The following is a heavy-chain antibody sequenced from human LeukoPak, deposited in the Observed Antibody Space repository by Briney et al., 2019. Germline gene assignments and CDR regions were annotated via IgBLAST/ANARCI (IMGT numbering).Heavy chain of an antibody. D-gene: IGHD3-22*01. V-gene: IGHV3-23*01. CDR3: AKESGDDGSGYYEVFDY. Sequence: GGSLRLSCAASGFTFSSYAMSWVRQAPGKGLEWVSAISGSGGSTYYADSVKGRFTISRDNSKNTLYLQMNSLRAEDTAVYYCAKESGDDGSGYYEVFDYWGQGTLVTVSS. J-gene: IGHJ4*02. CDR1: GFTFSSYA. CDR2: ISGSGGST.